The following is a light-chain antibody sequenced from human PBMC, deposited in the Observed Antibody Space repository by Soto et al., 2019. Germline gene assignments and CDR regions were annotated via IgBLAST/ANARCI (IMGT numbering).Light chain of an antibody. CDR2: EVS. Sequence: QSVLTQPASVSGSPGQSITISCTGTSSDVGGYNYVSWYQQQSGKAPKLMIHEVSNRPSGVSNRFSGSKSGNTASLTISGLKDEDAADYYCSSYTSSSAYVFGIGTKLTVL. CDR3: SSYTSSSAYV. CDR1: SSDVGGYNY. V-gene: IGLV2-14*01. J-gene: IGLJ1*01.